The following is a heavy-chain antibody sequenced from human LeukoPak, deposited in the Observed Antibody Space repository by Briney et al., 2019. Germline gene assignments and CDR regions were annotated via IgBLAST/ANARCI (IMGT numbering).Heavy chain of an antibody. Sequence: ASVKVSCKASGYTFTGYYMHWVRQAPGQGLEWMGRINPNSGGTNYAQKFQGRVTMTRDTSISTAYMELSRLRSDDTAVYYCARDLYCSGGSCFPTTGYWGQGTLVTVSS. CDR1: GYTFTGYY. CDR2: INPNSGGT. J-gene: IGHJ4*02. CDR3: ARDLYCSGGSCFPTTGY. V-gene: IGHV1-2*06. D-gene: IGHD2-15*01.